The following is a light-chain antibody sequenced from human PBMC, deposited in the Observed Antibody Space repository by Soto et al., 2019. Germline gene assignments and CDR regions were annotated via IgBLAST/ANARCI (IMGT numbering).Light chain of an antibody. V-gene: IGLV4-69*01. J-gene: IGLJ2*01. CDR3: QTWATGVV. CDR1: RGHSSYA. Sequence: QLVLTQSPSASASLGTSVKLTCTLSRGHSSYAIAWHQQQPEKGPRYLMKLNSDGSHSKGDGIPDRFAGSSSGAERYLTISSLQSEDEADYYCQTWATGVVFGGGTKVTVL. CDR2: LNSDGSH.